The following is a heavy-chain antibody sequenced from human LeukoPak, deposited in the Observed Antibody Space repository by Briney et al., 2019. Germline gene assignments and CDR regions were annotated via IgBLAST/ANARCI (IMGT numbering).Heavy chain of an antibody. D-gene: IGHD2-15*01. CDR3: AKDQVVPNYYYMDV. J-gene: IGHJ6*03. CDR2: ISGSGGST. V-gene: IGHV3-23*01. Sequence: GGSLRLSCAASGFTFSSYAMSWVRQAPGKGLEWVSAISGSGGSTYYADSVKGRFTISRDNSKNTLYLQMNSLRVEDTALYYCAKDQVVPNYYYMDVWGKGTTVTVSS. CDR1: GFTFSSYA.